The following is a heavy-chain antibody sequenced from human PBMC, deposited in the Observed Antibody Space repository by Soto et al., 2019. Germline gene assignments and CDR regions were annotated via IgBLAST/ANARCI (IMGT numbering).Heavy chain of an antibody. J-gene: IGHJ6*02. D-gene: IGHD2-15*01. Sequence: PSETLSLTCAVFGGSFSGYYWSWIRQPPGKGLEWIGEINHSGNTNYSPSRQSRVIISVDTSKNQFSLRLSPVTAADTAVYYCARVKVVGYVLDVWGQGTTVTVSS. CDR1: GGSFSGYY. V-gene: IGHV4-34*01. CDR3: ARVKVVGYVLDV. CDR2: INHSGNT.